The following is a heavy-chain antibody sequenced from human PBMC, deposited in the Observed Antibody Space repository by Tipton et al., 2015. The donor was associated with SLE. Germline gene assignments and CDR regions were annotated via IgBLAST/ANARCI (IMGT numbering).Heavy chain of an antibody. J-gene: IGHJ6*02. Sequence: LRLSCTVSGGSISTYYWSWIRQPPGKGLEWIGYVHNSGGSNYNPSLKSRVTFSVDTSKNQVSLKLTSVTAADTALYYCVRYMTKVTHYNYYGLDVWGQGTTVIVSS. CDR2: VHNSGGS. CDR1: GGSISTYY. D-gene: IGHD4-17*01. CDR3: VRYMTKVTHYNYYGLDV. V-gene: IGHV4-59*08.